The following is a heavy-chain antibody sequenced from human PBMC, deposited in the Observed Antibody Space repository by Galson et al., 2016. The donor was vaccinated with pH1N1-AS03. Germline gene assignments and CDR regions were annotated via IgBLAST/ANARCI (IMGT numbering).Heavy chain of an antibody. CDR2: IYPGVTT. Sequence: ETLSLTCTVSGYSITTGHYWGWIRQPPGKGLEWIGIIYPGVTTNYNPSLNSRVTISVDTSKNQFSLKLSSVTAADTAVYYCARDPPLEIGWYFDLWGRGTLVTVSS. CDR3: ARDPPLEIGWYFDL. V-gene: IGHV4-38-2*02. CDR1: GYSITTGHY. D-gene: IGHD3-3*01. J-gene: IGHJ2*01.